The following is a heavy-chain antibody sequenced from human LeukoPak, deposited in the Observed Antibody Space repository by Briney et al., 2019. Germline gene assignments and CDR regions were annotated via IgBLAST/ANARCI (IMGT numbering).Heavy chain of an antibody. CDR3: ARDLRDSSGYSLDY. V-gene: IGHV3-74*01. Sequence: GRSLRLSCAASGFTFDDYAMHWVRQAPGKGLVWVSRVNTDGSSTSYADSVKGRFTISRDNAKNTLYLQMNSLRVEDTSVYYCARDLRDSSGYSLDYWGQGTLVTVSS. CDR2: VNTDGSST. D-gene: IGHD3-22*01. J-gene: IGHJ4*02. CDR1: GFTFDDYA.